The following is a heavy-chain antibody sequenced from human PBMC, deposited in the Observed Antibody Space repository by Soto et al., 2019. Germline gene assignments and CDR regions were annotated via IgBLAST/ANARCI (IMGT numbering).Heavy chain of an antibody. J-gene: IGHJ4*02. Sequence: PSETLSLTCTVSGGSISSGDYYWSWIRQPPGKGLEWIGYIYYSGSTYYNPSLKSRVTISVDTSKNQFSLKLSSVTAADTAVYYCARVRRERGYSYGLFDYWGQGTLVT. CDR1: GGSISSGDYY. CDR3: ARVRRERGYSYGLFDY. D-gene: IGHD5-18*01. V-gene: IGHV4-30-4*01. CDR2: IYYSGST.